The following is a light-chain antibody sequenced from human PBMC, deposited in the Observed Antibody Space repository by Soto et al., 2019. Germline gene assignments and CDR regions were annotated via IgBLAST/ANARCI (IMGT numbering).Light chain of an antibody. J-gene: IGLJ1*01. Sequence: QSVLTQPRSVSGSPGQSVTLSCTGTSRDVGGYNYVSWYQQHPGKAPKVMIYDVSKRPSGAPDRFSGSRSGNTASLTISGLQAEDEADYYCCAYAGRYTYVFGTGTKVTVL. CDR3: CAYAGRYTYV. CDR1: SRDVGGYNY. V-gene: IGLV2-11*01. CDR2: DVS.